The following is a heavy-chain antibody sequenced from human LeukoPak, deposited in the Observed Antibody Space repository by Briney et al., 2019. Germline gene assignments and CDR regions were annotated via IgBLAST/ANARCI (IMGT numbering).Heavy chain of an antibody. J-gene: IGHJ6*03. CDR1: GFTFSSFD. V-gene: IGHV3-13*01. CDR2: IGTASDT. CDR3: ARGPPRGKYYYMDV. Sequence: GGSLRLSCAASGFTFSSFDMHWVRQPTGQGLEWVSTIGTASDTYYPGSVEGRFTLSRDNAKNSLYLQMNSLTAGDTAVYYCARGPPRGKYYYMDVWGKGTSVTVSS. D-gene: IGHD1-1*01.